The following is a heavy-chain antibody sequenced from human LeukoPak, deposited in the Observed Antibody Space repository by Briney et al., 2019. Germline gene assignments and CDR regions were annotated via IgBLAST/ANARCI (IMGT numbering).Heavy chain of an antibody. CDR3: ARWRDGGLRAFDI. CDR2: IYHSGGT. V-gene: IGHV4-38-2*02. J-gene: IGHJ3*02. CDR1: DYSISSGYY. Sequence: PSETLSLTCTVSDYSISSGYYWGWIRQPPGKGLEWIGSIYHSGGTYYNPSLKSRVTISVDTSKNQFSLKLNSVTAADTAVYYCARWRDGGLRAFDIWGQGTMVTVSS. D-gene: IGHD3-16*01.